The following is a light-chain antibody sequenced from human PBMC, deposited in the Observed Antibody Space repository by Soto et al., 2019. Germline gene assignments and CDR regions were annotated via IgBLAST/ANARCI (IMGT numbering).Light chain of an antibody. Sequence: DIQMTQSPPTLSASVGDRVTITCRASQPISSWLAWYHQKPGKAPKLLIYDASNLESGVPSRFSGSGSGTGFTLTISSLQPEDFGIYYCQQYENYWTFGQGTKVKIK. J-gene: IGKJ1*01. CDR1: QPISSW. CDR3: QQYENYWT. CDR2: DAS. V-gene: IGKV1-5*01.